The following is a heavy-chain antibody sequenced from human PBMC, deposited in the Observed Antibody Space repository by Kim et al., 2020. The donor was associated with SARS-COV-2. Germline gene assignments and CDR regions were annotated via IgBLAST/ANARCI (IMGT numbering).Heavy chain of an antibody. CDR2: ISYDGSNK. CDR1: GFTFSSYG. J-gene: IGHJ4*02. Sequence: GWSLRLSCAASGFTFSSYGMHWVRQAPGKGLEWVAVISYDGSNKYYADSVKGRFTISRDNSKNTLYLQMNSLRAEDTAVYYCAKGYYYDSSGYYSFDYWGQGTLVTVSS. CDR3: AKGYYYDSSGYYSFDY. V-gene: IGHV3-30*18. D-gene: IGHD3-22*01.